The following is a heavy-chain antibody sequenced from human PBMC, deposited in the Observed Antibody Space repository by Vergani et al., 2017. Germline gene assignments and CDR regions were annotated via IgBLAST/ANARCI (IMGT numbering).Heavy chain of an antibody. CDR3: ARELTTPGWIDY. CDR1: GGSISSGYY. CDR2: IYHSGST. D-gene: IGHD4-17*01. J-gene: IGHJ4*02. V-gene: IGHV4-38-2*02. Sequence: QVQLQESGPGLVKPSETLSLTCTVSGGSISSGYYWGWIRQPPGKGLEWIGSIYHSGSTYYNPSLKSRVTISVDTSKNQFSLKLSSVTAADTAVYYCARELTTPGWIDYWGQGTLVTVSS.